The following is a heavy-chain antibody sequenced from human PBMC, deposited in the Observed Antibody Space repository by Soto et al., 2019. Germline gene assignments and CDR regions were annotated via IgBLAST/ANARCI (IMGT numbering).Heavy chain of an antibody. J-gene: IGHJ4*02. CDR1: GFTFGRYA. Sequence: EVKLLESGGGLVQSGGPLRLSCAGSGFTFGRYALSWVRQPPGKGLEWVSTISSSGGSTWYADSVKGRITISRDNSGSTVYLQMYSLTAEDTAVYYCAKDVVIRYFDWFDYWGQGTLGTVSS. CDR2: ISSSGGST. D-gene: IGHD3-9*01. CDR3: AKDVVIRYFDWFDY. V-gene: IGHV3-23*01.